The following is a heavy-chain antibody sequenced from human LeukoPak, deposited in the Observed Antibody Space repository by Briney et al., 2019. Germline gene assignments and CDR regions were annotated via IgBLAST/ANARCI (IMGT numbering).Heavy chain of an antibody. Sequence: PSETLSLTCAVYGGSFSGYYWSWIRQPPGKGLEWIGEINHSGSTNYNPSLKSRVTISVDTSKNQFPLKLSSVTAADTAVYYCARRTFGVVPGAYYYYYYMDVWGKGTTVTVSS. D-gene: IGHD3-3*01. V-gene: IGHV4-34*01. CDR3: ARRTFGVVPGAYYYYYYMDV. CDR2: INHSGST. J-gene: IGHJ6*03. CDR1: GGSFSGYY.